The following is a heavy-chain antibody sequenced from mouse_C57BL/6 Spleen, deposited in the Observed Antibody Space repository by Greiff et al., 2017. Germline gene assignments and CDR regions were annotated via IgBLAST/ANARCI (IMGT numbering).Heavy chain of an antibody. Sequence: EVQLQQSGAELVRPGASVKLSCTASGFNIKDDYMHWVKQRPEQGLEWIGWIDPENGDTEYASKFQGKATITADTSSNTAYLQLSSLTSEDTAVDYCTTRLTAYFDYWGQGTTLTVSS. D-gene: IGHD4-1*01. CDR1: GFNIKDDY. CDR3: TTRLTAYFDY. CDR2: IDPENGDT. V-gene: IGHV14-4*01. J-gene: IGHJ2*01.